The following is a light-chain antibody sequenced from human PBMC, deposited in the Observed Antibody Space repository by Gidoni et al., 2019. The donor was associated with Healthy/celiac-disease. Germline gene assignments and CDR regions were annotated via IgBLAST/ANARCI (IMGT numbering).Light chain of an antibody. Sequence: QSVFPQPPSVSAAPGQKVTISCAGISSNIVNNYVSWYQQLPGTSPKLLIYYNNKRPSGIPDRFSGSKSGTSATLGITGLQTGDEADYYCGTWDSSLSAVFGGGTKLTVL. CDR1: SSNIVNNY. V-gene: IGLV1-51*01. J-gene: IGLJ2*01. CDR3: GTWDSSLSAV. CDR2: YNN.